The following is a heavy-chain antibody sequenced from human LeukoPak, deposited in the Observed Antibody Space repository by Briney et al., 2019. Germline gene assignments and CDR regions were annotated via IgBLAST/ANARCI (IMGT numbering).Heavy chain of an antibody. V-gene: IGHV4-39*01. CDR3: ARLRVTTGFDY. J-gene: IGHJ4*02. CDR1: DGSITRSSYY. CDR2: IYYTGIA. D-gene: IGHD2-21*02. Sequence: SETLSLTRTVSDGSITRSSYYWGWIRQTPGEGLDWIGSIYYTGIAYYNPSLQGRVTMSVDTSKNQFSLKLNSVTVADTAVYYCARLRVTTGFDYWDQGIPVTVSS.